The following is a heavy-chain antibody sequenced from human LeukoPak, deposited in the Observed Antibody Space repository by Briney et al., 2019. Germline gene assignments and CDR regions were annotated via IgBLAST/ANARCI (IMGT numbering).Heavy chain of an antibody. V-gene: IGHV7-4-1*02. CDR3: ARGPGATPLDY. J-gene: IGHJ4*02. CDR1: GYSFTSNG. Sequence: ASVKVSCKASGYSFTSNGMNWVRQAPGQGLEWMGWISTNTGIPTYVQGFTGRFVFSLDTSVTTAYLQINSLKAEDTAVYYCARGPGATPLDYWGQGTLVTVSS. CDR2: ISTNTGIP. D-gene: IGHD4/OR15-4a*01.